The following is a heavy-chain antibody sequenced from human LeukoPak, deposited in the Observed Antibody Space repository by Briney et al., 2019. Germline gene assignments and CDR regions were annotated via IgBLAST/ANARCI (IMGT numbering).Heavy chain of an antibody. J-gene: IGHJ4*02. D-gene: IGHD5-18*01. Sequence: GGSLRLSCAASGFTFSSYAMSWVRQAPGKGLEWVSVITGGGRATYHADSVKGRFTIPRDNSENTLSLQMNSLRAEDMAVYYCATAREYSYGYFRYYFDSWGQGTLVTVSS. V-gene: IGHV3-23*01. CDR3: ATAREYSYGYFRYYFDS. CDR2: ITGGGRAT. CDR1: GFTFSSYA.